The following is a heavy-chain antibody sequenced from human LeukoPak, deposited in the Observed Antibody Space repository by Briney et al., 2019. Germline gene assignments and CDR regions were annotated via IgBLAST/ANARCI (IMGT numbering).Heavy chain of an antibody. J-gene: IGHJ4*02. CDR3: AMGVGAPEDLAVAADFDY. V-gene: IGHV1-69*06. Sequence: SVKVSCKASGYTFTGYYMHWVRQAPGQGLEWMGGIIPIFGTANYAQKFQGRVTITADKSTSTAYMELSSLRSEDTAVYYCAMGVGAPEDLAVAADFDYWGQGTLVTVSS. D-gene: IGHD6-19*01. CDR1: GYTFTGYY. CDR2: IIPIFGTA.